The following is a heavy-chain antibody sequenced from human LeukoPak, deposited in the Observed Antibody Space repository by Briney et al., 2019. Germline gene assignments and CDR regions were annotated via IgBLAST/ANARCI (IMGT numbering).Heavy chain of an antibody. CDR1: GYQFTRYG. V-gene: IGHV1-18*01. CDR2: ISTYNGNT. D-gene: IGHD5-18*01. J-gene: IGHJ4*02. CDR3: ARWGEQVWFVGDFDY. Sequence: AASLKVSCKASGYQFTRYGISCVRQAPGQGLEWMGWISTYNGNTNYAQKLQGRVTMTTDTSTSTAYMELRSLRSDDTAVYYCARWGEQVWFVGDFDYWGQGTLVTVSS.